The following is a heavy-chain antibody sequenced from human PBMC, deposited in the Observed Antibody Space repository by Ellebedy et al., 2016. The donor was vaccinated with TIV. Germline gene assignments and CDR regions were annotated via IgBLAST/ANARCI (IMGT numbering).Heavy chain of an antibody. Sequence: SETLSLTXAVSGGSISSSNWWSWVRQPPGKGLEWIGEIYHSGSTNYNPSLKSRVTISVDKSKNQFSLKLSSVTAADTAVYYCARHSLRSSTSLKPRTPLDYWGQGTLVTVSS. CDR1: GGSISSSNW. J-gene: IGHJ4*02. CDR2: IYHSGST. D-gene: IGHD2-2*01. V-gene: IGHV4-4*02. CDR3: ARHSLRSSTSLKPRTPLDY.